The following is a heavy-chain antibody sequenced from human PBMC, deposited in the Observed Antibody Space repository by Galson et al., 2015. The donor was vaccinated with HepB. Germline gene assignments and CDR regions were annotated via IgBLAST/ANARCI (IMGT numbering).Heavy chain of an antibody. D-gene: IGHD3-10*01. CDR3: ARDFLPSMVRGMRVGY. CDR2: ISYDGSNK. Sequence: SLRLSCAASGFTFSSYAMHWVRQAPGKGLEWAAVISYDGSNKYYADSVKGRFTISRDNSKNTLYLQMNSLRAEDMAVYYCARDFLPSMVRGMRVGYWGQGTLVTVSS. J-gene: IGHJ4*02. V-gene: IGHV3-30-3*01. CDR1: GFTFSSYA.